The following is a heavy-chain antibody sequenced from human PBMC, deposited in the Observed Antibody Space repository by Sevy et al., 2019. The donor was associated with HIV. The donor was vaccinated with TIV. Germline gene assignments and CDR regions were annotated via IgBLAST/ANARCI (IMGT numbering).Heavy chain of an antibody. V-gene: IGHV4-39*02. CDR3: VRDHHLRGRHWFDS. CDR2: MHYGGNT. CDR1: GGSLISPTFY. D-gene: IGHD3-16*01. Sequence: SETLSLTCTASGGSLISPTFYWGWVRQPPGERLEWIAAMHYGGNTYYTPSLKNRLAMSMDTSKNQFSLKLTSVTAADAAVYHCVRDHHLRGRHWFDSWGLGALVTVSS. J-gene: IGHJ5*01.